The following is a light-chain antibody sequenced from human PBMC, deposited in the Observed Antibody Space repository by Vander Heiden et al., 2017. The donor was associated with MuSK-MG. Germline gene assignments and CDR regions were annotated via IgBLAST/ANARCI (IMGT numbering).Light chain of an antibody. J-gene: IGKJ3*01. Sequence: DIQLTQSPSFLSASVGDRVTITCRASQGISSYLAWYQQKPGKAPKLLIYAASTLQSGVPSRFSGSGSGTEFTLTISSLQPEDFATYYCQQHNSYPLRSTFGRGTKVDI. CDR2: AAS. V-gene: IGKV1-9*01. CDR3: QQHNSYPLRST. CDR1: QGISSY.